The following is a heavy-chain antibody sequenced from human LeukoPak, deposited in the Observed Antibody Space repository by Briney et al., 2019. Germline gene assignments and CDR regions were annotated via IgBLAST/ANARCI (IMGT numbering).Heavy chain of an antibody. V-gene: IGHV4-30-4*08. CDR3: ARAKSYYDILTGYAYNWFDP. CDR2: IYYSGST. D-gene: IGHD3-9*01. Sequence: SETLSLTCTVSGGSISSGDYYWSWIRQPPGKGLEWIGYIYYSGSTYYNPSLKSRVTISVDTSKNQFSLKLSSVTAADTAVYYCARAKSYYDILTGYAYNWFDPWGQGTLVTVSS. CDR1: GGSISSGDYY. J-gene: IGHJ5*02.